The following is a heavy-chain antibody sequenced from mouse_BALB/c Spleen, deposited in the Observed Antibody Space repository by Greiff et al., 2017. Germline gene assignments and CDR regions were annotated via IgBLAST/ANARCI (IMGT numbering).Heavy chain of an antibody. V-gene: IGHV5-17*02. CDR1: GFTFSSFG. CDR3: ARTLRYYAMDY. Sequence: EVHLVESGGGLVQPGGSRKLSCAASGFTFSSFGMHWVRQAPEKGLEWVAYISSGSSTIYYADTVKGRFTISRDNPKNTLFLQMTSLRSEDTAMYYCARTLRYYAMDYWGQGTSVTVSS. D-gene: IGHD1-1*01. CDR2: ISSGSSTI. J-gene: IGHJ4*01.